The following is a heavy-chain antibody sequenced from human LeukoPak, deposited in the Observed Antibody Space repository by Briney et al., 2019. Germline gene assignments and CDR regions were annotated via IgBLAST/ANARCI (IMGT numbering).Heavy chain of an antibody. J-gene: IGHJ2*01. V-gene: IGHV3-48*03. D-gene: IGHD3-22*01. CDR2: ISSGGSNI. Sequence: GGSLRLSCAASGFTFSSYEMNWVRQAPGKGLEWLSYISSGGSNIYYADSVKGRFTISRDNAKSSLYLQMNSLRAEDTAVYYCARDSSGPYYWYFDLWGRGTLVTVSP. CDR1: GFTFSSYE. CDR3: ARDSSGPYYWYFDL.